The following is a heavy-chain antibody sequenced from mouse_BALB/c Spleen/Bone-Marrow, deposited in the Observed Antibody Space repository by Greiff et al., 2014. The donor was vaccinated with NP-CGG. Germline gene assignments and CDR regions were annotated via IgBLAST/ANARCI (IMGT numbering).Heavy chain of an antibody. CDR2: IDTSDSYT. Sequence: QVQLKESGAELVMPGASVKMSCKASGYAFTDYWMHWVKQRPGQGLEWIGAIDTSDSYTSYNQKFKGKATLTVDESSSTAYMQLSSLTSEDSAVYYCARSYYGSSYFDYWGQGTTLTVSS. D-gene: IGHD1-1*01. CDR1: GYAFTDYW. J-gene: IGHJ2*01. V-gene: IGHV1-69*01. CDR3: ARSYYGSSYFDY.